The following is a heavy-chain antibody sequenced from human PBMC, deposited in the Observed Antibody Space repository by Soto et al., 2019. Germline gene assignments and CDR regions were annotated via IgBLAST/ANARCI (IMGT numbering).Heavy chain of an antibody. D-gene: IGHD2-2*01. V-gene: IGHV3-30-3*01. Sequence: GGSLRLSCAASGFTFSSYAMHWVRQAPGKGLEWVAVISYDGSNKYYADSVKGRFTISRDNSKNTLYLQMNSLRAEDTAVYYCARETALYCSSTSCYYFDYCGQGYLVTVSA. CDR2: ISYDGSNK. CDR3: ARETALYCSSTSCYYFDY. J-gene: IGHJ4*02. CDR1: GFTFSSYA.